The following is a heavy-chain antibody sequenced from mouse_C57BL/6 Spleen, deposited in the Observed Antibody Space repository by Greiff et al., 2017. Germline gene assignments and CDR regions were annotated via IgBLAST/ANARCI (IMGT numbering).Heavy chain of an antibody. CDR2: INYDGSST. CDR3: ARGANWVYAMDY. CDR1: GFTFSDYY. D-gene: IGHD4-1*01. Sequence: DVQLQESEGGLVQPGSSMKLSCTASGFTFSDYYMAWVRQVPEKGLEWVANINYDGSSTYYLDSLKSRFIISRDNAKNILYLQMSSLKSEDTATYYCARGANWVYAMDYWGQGTSVTVSS. V-gene: IGHV5-16*01. J-gene: IGHJ4*01.